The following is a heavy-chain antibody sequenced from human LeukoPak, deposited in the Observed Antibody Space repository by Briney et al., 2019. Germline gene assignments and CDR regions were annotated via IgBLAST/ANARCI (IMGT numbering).Heavy chain of an antibody. V-gene: IGHV3-11*04. D-gene: IGHD4-17*01. CDR2: VSSGFSTI. Sequence: RGSLRLSCAASGFTFSDYYTSWIRQAPGKALEWVSYVSSGFSTIYYADSVKGRFTLSRDNGKRSLYLHMNSLRAEDTAMYYCARGNYGDYDYFDYWGQGTLVTVSS. CDR1: GFTFSDYY. CDR3: ARGNYGDYDYFDY. J-gene: IGHJ4*02.